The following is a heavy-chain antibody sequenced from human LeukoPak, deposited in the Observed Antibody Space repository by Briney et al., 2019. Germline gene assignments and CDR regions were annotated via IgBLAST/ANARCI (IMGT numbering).Heavy chain of an antibody. J-gene: IGHJ4*02. D-gene: IGHD2-15*01. CDR2: ISTYNGNT. V-gene: IGHV1-18*01. Sequence: GASVKVSCKASGYTSTSYGISWVRQAPGQGLEWMGWISTYNGNTNYAQKLQGRVTMTTDTSTSTAYMELRSLRSDDTAVYYCARILGYCSGGSCYSRDDYFDYWGQGTLVTVSS. CDR3: ARILGYCSGGSCYSRDDYFDY. CDR1: GYTSTSYG.